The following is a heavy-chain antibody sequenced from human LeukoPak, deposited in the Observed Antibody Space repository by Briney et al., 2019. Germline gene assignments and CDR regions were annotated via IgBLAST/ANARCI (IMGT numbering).Heavy chain of an antibody. CDR1: GYSIRSGYY. D-gene: IGHD5-24*01. V-gene: IGHV4-34*01. J-gene: IGHJ5*02. CDR3: ARKRWLQLRTYNWFDP. Sequence: PSETLSLTCTVSGYSIRSGYYWSWIRQPPGKGLEWIGEINHSGSTNYNPSLKSRVTISVDTSKNQFSLKLSSVTAADTAVYYCARKRWLQLRTYNWFDPRGQGTLVTVSS. CDR2: INHSGST.